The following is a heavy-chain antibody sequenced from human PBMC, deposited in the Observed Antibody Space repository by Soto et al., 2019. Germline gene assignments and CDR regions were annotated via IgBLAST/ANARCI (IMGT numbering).Heavy chain of an antibody. D-gene: IGHD3-9*01. CDR1: GGSISSSNW. V-gene: IGHV4-4*02. CDR2: IYHSGST. CDR3: ARDRYYDILTGYSYYFDY. Sequence: SETLSLTCAVSGGSISSSNWWSWVRQPPGKGLEWIGEIYHSGSTNYNPSLKSRVTISVDKSKNQFSLKLSSVTAADTAVYYCARDRYYDILTGYSYYFDYWGQGTLVTVSS. J-gene: IGHJ4*02.